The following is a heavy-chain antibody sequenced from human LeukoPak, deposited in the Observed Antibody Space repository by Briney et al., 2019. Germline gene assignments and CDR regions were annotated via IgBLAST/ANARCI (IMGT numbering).Heavy chain of an antibody. D-gene: IGHD3-22*01. CDR3: ARVRYFYDSSGSQTLAYFDY. J-gene: IGHJ4*02. CDR1: GGSISSYY. Sequence: SETLSLTCTVSGGSISSYYWSWIRQPPGKGLEWIGYIYYGGNTNYNPSLKSRVTTSVDMSKNQFSLKLNSVTAADTAVYYCARVRYFYDSSGSQTLAYFDYWGQGTLVTVSS. V-gene: IGHV4-59*01. CDR2: IYYGGNT.